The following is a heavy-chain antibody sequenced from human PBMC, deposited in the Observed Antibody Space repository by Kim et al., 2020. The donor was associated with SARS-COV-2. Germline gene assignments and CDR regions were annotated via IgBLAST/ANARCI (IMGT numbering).Heavy chain of an antibody. CDR2: IHYSGST. CDR1: GGSVSSGTYY. D-gene: IGHD6-19*01. V-gene: IGHV4-61*01. Sequence: SETLSLTCTVSGGSVSSGTYYWSWIRQPPGKGLEWIGYIHYSGSTNYNPSLKSRVTISVDTSKNQFSLKLSSVTAADTAVYYCARDAYSSGELDYWGQGTLVTVSS. J-gene: IGHJ4*02. CDR3: ARDAYSSGELDY.